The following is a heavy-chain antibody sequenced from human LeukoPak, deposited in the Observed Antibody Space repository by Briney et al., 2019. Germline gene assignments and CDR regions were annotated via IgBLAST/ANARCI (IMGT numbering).Heavy chain of an antibody. V-gene: IGHV4-59*01. Sequence: SETLSLTCTVSGGSISSYYWSWIRQPPGKGLEWIGYIYYSGGTNYNPSLKSRVTISVDTSKNQFSLKLSSVTAADTAVYYCARDQEGFDYWGQGTLVTVSS. CDR3: ARDQEGFDY. CDR2: IYYSGGT. CDR1: GGSISSYY. J-gene: IGHJ4*02.